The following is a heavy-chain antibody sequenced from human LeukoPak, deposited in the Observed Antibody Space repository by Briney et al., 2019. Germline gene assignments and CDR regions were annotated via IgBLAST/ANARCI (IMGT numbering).Heavy chain of an antibody. Sequence: ASVKVSCKASGYTFTSYDINWVRQATGQGLEWMGWMNPNSGNTGYAQKFQGRVTMTRNTSISTAYMELSSLRSEDTAVYYCARAPPGRRGPKKVVPAAIGRFDPWGQGTLVTVSS. V-gene: IGHV1-8*01. J-gene: IGHJ5*02. CDR3: ARAPPGRRGPKKVVPAAIGRFDP. D-gene: IGHD2-2*01. CDR1: GYTFTSYD. CDR2: MNPNSGNT.